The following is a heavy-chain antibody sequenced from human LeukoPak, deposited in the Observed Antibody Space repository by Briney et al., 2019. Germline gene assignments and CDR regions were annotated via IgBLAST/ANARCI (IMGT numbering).Heavy chain of an antibody. D-gene: IGHD4-17*01. Sequence: ASVTVSCKASGYTFTSYYMHWVRQAPGQGLEWMGIINPSGGSTSYAQKFQGRVTITRDTSTSTVYMELSSLRSEDTAVYYCASTLYGDYEDYWGQGTLVTVSS. V-gene: IGHV1-46*01. J-gene: IGHJ4*02. CDR2: INPSGGST. CDR1: GYTFTSYY. CDR3: ASTLYGDYEDY.